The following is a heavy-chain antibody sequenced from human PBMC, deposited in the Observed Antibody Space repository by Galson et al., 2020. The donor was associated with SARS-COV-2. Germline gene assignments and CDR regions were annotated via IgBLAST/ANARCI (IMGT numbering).Heavy chain of an antibody. D-gene: IGHD3-3*01. J-gene: IGHJ6*02. CDR3: AREPALYDFWSGYYTPNFYYGMDV. CDR1: GGSISSSSYY. Sequence: SETLSLTCTVSGGSISSSSYYWGWIRQPPGKGLEWIGCIYYSGSTYYNPSLKSRVTIAVDTSKNQFSLKLSSVTAADTAVYYCAREPALYDFWSGYYTPNFYYGMDVWGQGTTVTVSS. V-gene: IGHV4-39*07. CDR2: IYYSGST.